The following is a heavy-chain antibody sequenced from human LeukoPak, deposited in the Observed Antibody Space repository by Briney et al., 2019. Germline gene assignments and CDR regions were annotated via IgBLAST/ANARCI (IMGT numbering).Heavy chain of an antibody. CDR1: GGSISSSSYY. CDR2: IYYSGST. J-gene: IGHJ4*02. D-gene: IGHD6-13*01. Sequence: SETLSLTCTVSGGSISSSSYYWGWIRQPPGKGLEWIGSIYYSGSTYYNPSLKSRVTISVDTSKNQFSLKLSSVTAADTAVYYCARQEGEQQPNGYWGQGTLVTVSS. CDR3: ARQEGEQQPNGY. V-gene: IGHV4-39*01.